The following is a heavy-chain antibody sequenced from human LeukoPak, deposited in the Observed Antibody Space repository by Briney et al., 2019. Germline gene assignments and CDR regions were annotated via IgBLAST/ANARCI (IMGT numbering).Heavy chain of an antibody. V-gene: IGHV1-2*04. CDR1: GYTFTGYY. CDR3: ARAGTVEMTPLDY. CDR2: INPNSGGT. Sequence: ASVKVSCKASGYTFTGYYMHWVRQAPGQGLEWMGWINPNSGGTNYAQKFQGWVTMTRDTSISTAYMELSKLRSDDTAVYYCARAGTVEMTPLDYWGQGTLVTVSS. J-gene: IGHJ4*02. D-gene: IGHD5-24*01.